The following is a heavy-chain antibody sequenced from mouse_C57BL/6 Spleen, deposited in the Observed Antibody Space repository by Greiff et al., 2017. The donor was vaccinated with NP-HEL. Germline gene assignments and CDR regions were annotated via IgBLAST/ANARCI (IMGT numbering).Heavy chain of an antibody. Sequence: EVKLMESGGGLVKPGGSLKLSCAASGFTFSSYAMSWVRQTPEKRLEWVATISDGGSYTYYPDNVKGRFTISRDNAKNNLYLQMSHLKSEDTAMYYCARGTGKDWYFDVWGTGTTVTVSS. CDR1: GFTFSSYA. J-gene: IGHJ1*03. CDR2: ISDGGSYT. D-gene: IGHD2-1*01. V-gene: IGHV5-4*03. CDR3: ARGTGKDWYFDV.